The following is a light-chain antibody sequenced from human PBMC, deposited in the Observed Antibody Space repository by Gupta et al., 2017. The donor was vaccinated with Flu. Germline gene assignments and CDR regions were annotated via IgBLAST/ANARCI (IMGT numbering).Light chain of an antibody. V-gene: IGLV3-21*02. J-gene: IGLJ2*01. CDR1: NIGSKS. Sequence: GQTARITCGGDNIGSKSVHWYQQKPGQAPVLVVYDDSDRPSGIPERFSGSNSGNTATLTINGVEAGDEADYYCQVWDSSSDHVVFGGGTKLTVL. CDR3: QVWDSSSDHVV. CDR2: DDS.